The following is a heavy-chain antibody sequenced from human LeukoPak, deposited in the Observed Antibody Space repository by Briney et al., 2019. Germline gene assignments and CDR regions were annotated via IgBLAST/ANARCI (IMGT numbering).Heavy chain of an antibody. V-gene: IGHV5-51*01. CDR2: IYPGDSDT. D-gene: IGHD2-15*01. Sequence: GESLKISCKGSGYSFTSYWIGWVRQMPGKGLEWMGIIYPGDSDTRYSPSFQGQVTISADKSISTAYLQWSSLKASDTAMYYCARHLAVVAGPHYYYYGMDVWGQGTTVTVSS. J-gene: IGHJ6*02. CDR3: ARHLAVVAGPHYYYYGMDV. CDR1: GYSFTSYW.